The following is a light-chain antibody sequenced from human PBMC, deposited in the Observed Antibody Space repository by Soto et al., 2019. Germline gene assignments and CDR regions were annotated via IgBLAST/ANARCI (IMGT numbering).Light chain of an antibody. CDR3: QQYNNWLWT. Sequence: EIVLTHSPGTLSFSAGERATLSCRASQSVSSYLAWYQQKPGQAPRLLIYDASNRATGIPARFSGSGSGTDFTLTISSLEPEDFAVYYCQQYNNWLWTFGQGTKVDIK. CDR1: QSVSSY. J-gene: IGKJ1*01. CDR2: DAS. V-gene: IGKV3-11*01.